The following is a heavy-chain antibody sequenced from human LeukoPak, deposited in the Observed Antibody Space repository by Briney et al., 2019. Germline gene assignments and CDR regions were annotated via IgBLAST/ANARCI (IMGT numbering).Heavy chain of an antibody. CDR1: GYSFSSYW. V-gene: IGHV5-51*01. D-gene: IGHD3-22*01. Sequence: GESLKISCKGSGYSFSSYWIGWVRQTPGEGLEWMGIIYPGDSDTRYSPSFQGQVTISADKSISTAYLQWSSLKASDTAMYYCARRLYDSSGYYFDYWGQGTLVTVSS. J-gene: IGHJ4*02. CDR3: ARRLYDSSGYYFDY. CDR2: IYPGDSDT.